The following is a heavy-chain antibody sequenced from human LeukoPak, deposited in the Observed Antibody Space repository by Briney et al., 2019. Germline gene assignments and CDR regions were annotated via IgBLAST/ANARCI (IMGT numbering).Heavy chain of an antibody. Sequence: GGTLRLSCTVSGLTFRSFWMSWVRQAPGKGLEWVANINQEGTERYFVDSVRGRFTISRDNAKNSLHLQMNTLTAEDTAVYYCARERDGRFFDYWGHGTLVTVSS. V-gene: IGHV3-7*01. J-gene: IGHJ4*01. CDR1: GLTFRSFW. CDR3: ARERDGRFFDY. D-gene: IGHD5-24*01. CDR2: INQEGTER.